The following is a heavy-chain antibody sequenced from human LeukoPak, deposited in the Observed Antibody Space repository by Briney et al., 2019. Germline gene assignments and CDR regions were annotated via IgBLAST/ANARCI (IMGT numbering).Heavy chain of an antibody. Sequence: PSETLSLTCGVYGGSLSDYSWSWIRQPPGKGLEVIGEITQSVNTNYNPSLNSLVTIAVDMSKNQVSLRLSSVTAADTAVYYCARQGGSYYAIDDWGQGTLVTVSS. CDR2: ITQSVNT. CDR3: ARQGGSYYAIDD. D-gene: IGHD1-26*01. J-gene: IGHJ4*02. V-gene: IGHV4-34*01. CDR1: GGSLSDYS.